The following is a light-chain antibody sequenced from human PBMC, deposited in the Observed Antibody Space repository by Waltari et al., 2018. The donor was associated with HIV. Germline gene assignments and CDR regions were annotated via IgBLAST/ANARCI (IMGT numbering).Light chain of an antibody. CDR2: QDV. V-gene: IGLV3-25*03. J-gene: IGLJ2*01. CDR1: ALSRTF. CDR3: QSAHNSHTI. Sequence: SYDLTQAPSVSVTPGQTAKIPCSGDALSRTFVSWYRQKPGQAPMMIIFQDVQRPSGIPARFSASTSGTIATLTISEVQAEDEADYYCQSAHNSHTIFGGGTKLTVL.